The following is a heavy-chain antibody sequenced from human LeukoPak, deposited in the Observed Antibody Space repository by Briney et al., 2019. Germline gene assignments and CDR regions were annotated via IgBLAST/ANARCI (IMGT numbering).Heavy chain of an antibody. D-gene: IGHD2-21*01. Sequence: SETLSLTCTVSGGSISSYYWSWLRQPPGKGLEWIGYIYYSGSTNYNPSLKSRVTISVDTSKNQFSLRLSSVTAADTAVYYCAGDFSKYYFDYWGQGTLVTVSS. CDR2: IYYSGST. V-gene: IGHV4-59*08. CDR3: AGDFSKYYFDY. J-gene: IGHJ4*02. CDR1: GGSISSYY.